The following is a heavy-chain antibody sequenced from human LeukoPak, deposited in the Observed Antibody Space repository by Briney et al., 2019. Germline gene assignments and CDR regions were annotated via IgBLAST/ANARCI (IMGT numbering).Heavy chain of an antibody. J-gene: IGHJ5*02. V-gene: IGHV4-34*01. CDR1: GGSFSGYY. CDR2: INHSGST. CDR3: ARVTMIVVVNWFDP. D-gene: IGHD3-22*01. Sequence: SETLSLTCDVYGGSFSGYYWSWIRQPPGKGLEWIGEINHSGSTNYNPSLKSRVTISVDTFKNQFSLKLSSVTAADTAVYYCARVTMIVVVNWFDPWGQGTLVTVSS.